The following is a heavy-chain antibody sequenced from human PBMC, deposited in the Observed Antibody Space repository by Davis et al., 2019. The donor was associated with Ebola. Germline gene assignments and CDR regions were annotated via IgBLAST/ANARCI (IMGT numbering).Heavy chain of an antibody. Sequence: PGGSLRLSCAASGFTVSSNYMSWVRQAPGKGLEWVSVIYSGGSTYYADSVKGRFTISRDNAKNSVFLQMHSLRDDDAALYYCARSPGPYYLDVWGKGTTVTVSS. V-gene: IGHV3-53*01. CDR3: ARSPGPYYLDV. J-gene: IGHJ6*03. CDR2: IYSGGST. CDR1: GFTVSSNY.